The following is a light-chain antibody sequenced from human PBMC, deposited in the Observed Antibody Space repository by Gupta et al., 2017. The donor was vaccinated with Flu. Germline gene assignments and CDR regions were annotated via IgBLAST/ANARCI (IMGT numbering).Light chain of an antibody. CDR3: SLYTSSITWV. CDR1: SSDVVNYNR. Sequence: QSALTQPPSVSGSPVQSVTISFTGTSSDVVNYNRVFWYQKPPGTAHKLMIYEVSRRPAGVPARFSGSKAGNTASLTISARKAEDEADYYCSLYTSSITWVFGGGTKLTVL. J-gene: IGLJ3*02. CDR2: EVS. V-gene: IGLV2-18*01.